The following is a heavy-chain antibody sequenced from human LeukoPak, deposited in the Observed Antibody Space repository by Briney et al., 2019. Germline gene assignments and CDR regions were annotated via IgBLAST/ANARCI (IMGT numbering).Heavy chain of an antibody. Sequence: SWVRQAPGKGLEWIGYIYYSGSTYYNPSLKSRVTISVDTSKNQFSLKLSSVTAADTAVYYCARDHIVVVGHYYYYYMDVWGKGTTVTVSS. CDR3: ARDHIVVVGHYYYYYMDV. V-gene: IGHV4-30-4*08. D-gene: IGHD2-2*01. J-gene: IGHJ6*03. CDR2: IYYSGST.